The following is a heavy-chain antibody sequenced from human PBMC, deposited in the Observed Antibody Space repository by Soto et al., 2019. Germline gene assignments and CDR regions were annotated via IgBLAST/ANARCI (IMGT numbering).Heavy chain of an antibody. CDR1: VYTFTIYA. CDR3: ARDFLPRGVTTSS. CDR2: INAGNGNT. V-gene: IGHV1-3*01. Sequence: ASVKVSCKASVYTFTIYAMHWVRQAPGQRLEWMGWINAGNGNTKYSQKFQGRVTITRDTSASTAYMELSSLRSEDTAVYSCARDFLPRGVTTSSWGQGTMVTVSS. J-gene: IGHJ3*01. D-gene: IGHD4-17*01.